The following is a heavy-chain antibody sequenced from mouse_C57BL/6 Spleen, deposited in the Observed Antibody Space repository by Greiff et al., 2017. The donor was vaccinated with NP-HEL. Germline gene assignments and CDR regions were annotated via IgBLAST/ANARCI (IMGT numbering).Heavy chain of an antibody. V-gene: IGHV5-17*01. Sequence: EVKVEESGGGLVKPGGSLKLSCAASGFTFSDYGMHWVRQAPEKGLEWVAYISSGSSTIYYADTVKGRFTISRDNAKNTLFLQMTSLRSEDTAMYYCAREGFFTTVVAHWYFDVWGTGTTVTVSS. D-gene: IGHD1-1*01. CDR1: GFTFSDYG. J-gene: IGHJ1*03. CDR3: AREGFFTTVVAHWYFDV. CDR2: ISSGSSTI.